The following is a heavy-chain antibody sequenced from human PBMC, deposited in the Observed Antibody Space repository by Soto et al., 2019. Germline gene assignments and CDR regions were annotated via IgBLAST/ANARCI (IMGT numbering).Heavy chain of an antibody. CDR2: MNSDASFT. CDR1: GFTFSPFW. D-gene: IGHD7-27*01. J-gene: IGHJ4*02. Sequence: EVQLVESGGGLVQPGGSLRLSCAASGFTFSPFWMHWVRQAPGEGLVWVSRMNSDASFTDYADSVKGRFTIFRDNAKNTLYLHMDSLRGEDTAVYYCAVSLSGDPYPLDCWGQGALVTVSS. CDR3: AVSLSGDPYPLDC. V-gene: IGHV3-74*01.